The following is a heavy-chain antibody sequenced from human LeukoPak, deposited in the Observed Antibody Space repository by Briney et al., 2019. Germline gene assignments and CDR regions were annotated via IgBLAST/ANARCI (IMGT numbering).Heavy chain of an antibody. CDR3: TTDNWRGLDAFDI. CDR1: GFTFSNAW. D-gene: IGHD3-3*01. Sequence: GGSLRLSCAASGFTFSNAWMSWVRQAPGKGLEWVGRFKTKTDGGTTDYAAPVKGRFTISRDASKNTLYLQMDSLKTGDTAMYYCTTDNWRGLDAFDIWGQGTMVTVSS. J-gene: IGHJ3*02. V-gene: IGHV3-15*01. CDR2: FKTKTDGGTT.